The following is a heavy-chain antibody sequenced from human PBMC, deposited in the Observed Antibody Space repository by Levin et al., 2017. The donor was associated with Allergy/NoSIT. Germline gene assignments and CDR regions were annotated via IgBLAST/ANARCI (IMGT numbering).Heavy chain of an antibody. D-gene: IGHD5-18*01. CDR1: GYTLTEIS. CDR2: FDREDSET. Sequence: PMASVKVSCKVSGYTLTEISMHWVRQAPGKGLEWIGGFDREDSETFYAEKVQGRLTMTEDTSTDTAYMVLKSLTSEDTAVYYCATGRNSALSAFDIWGHGTMVTVSS. J-gene: IGHJ3*02. V-gene: IGHV1-24*01. CDR3: ATGRNSALSAFDI.